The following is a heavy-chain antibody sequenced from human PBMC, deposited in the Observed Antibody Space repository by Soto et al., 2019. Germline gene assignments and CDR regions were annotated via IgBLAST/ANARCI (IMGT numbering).Heavy chain of an antibody. CDR2: IYSGGST. CDR3: ARAYYYYDSSGYYAHPEQYYFDY. D-gene: IGHD3-22*01. J-gene: IGHJ4*02. V-gene: IGHV3-53*01. Sequence: GGSLRLSCAASGFTVSSNYMSWVRQAPGKGLEWVSVIYSGGSTYYADSVKGRFTISRDNSKNTLYLQMNSLGAEDTAVYYCARAYYYYDSSGYYAHPEQYYFDYWGQGTLVTVSS. CDR1: GFTVSSNY.